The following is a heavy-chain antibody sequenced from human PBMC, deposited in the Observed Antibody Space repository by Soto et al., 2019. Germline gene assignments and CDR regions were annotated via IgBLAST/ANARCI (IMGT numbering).Heavy chain of an antibody. CDR1: GGSISNYY. J-gene: IGHJ5*02. CDR2: VSSTGSS. V-gene: IGHV4-4*07. Sequence: SETLSLTCTVSGGSISNYYWSWIRQSAEKRLEWIGRVSSTGSSYYNPSLKSRVTISVDTSKNQVSLNLTSVTAADTAVYYCARGVPAAGTDWFDPWGQGTLVTV. CDR3: ARGVPAAGTDWFDP. D-gene: IGHD6-13*01.